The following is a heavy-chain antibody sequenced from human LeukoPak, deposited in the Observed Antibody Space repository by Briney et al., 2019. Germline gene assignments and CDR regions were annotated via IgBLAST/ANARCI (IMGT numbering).Heavy chain of an antibody. V-gene: IGHV1-69*05. CDR2: IIPNFGTA. Sequence: GSSVKVSCKASGGTFSSYAISWVRQAPGQGLEWMGGIIPNFGTANYAQKFQGRVTITTDESTSTAYMELSSLRSEDTAVYYCARAPVRGVVPAASFQSAFDIWGQGTMVTVSS. J-gene: IGHJ3*02. D-gene: IGHD2-2*01. CDR1: GGTFSSYA. CDR3: ARAPVRGVVPAASFQSAFDI.